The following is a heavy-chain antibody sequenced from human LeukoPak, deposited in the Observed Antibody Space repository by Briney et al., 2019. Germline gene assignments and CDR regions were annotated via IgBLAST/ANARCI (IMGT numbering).Heavy chain of an antibody. CDR3: ARVSRVVLAAMWTSYYYYYMDV. CDR1: GGSISSGSYY. J-gene: IGHJ6*03. D-gene: IGHD2-2*01. CDR2: IYTSGST. Sequence: PSETLSLTCTVSGGSISSGSYYWSWIRQPAGKGLEWIGRIYTSGSTNYNPSLKSRVTISVDTSKNQFSLKLSSVTAADTAVYYCARVSRVVLAAMWTSYYYYYMDVWGKGTTVTISS. V-gene: IGHV4-61*02.